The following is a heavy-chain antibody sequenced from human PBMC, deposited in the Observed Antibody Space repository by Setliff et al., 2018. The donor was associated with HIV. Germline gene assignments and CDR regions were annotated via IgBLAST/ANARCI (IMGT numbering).Heavy chain of an antibody. CDR1: GGSFSGYY. Sequence: PSETLSLTCAVYGGSFSGYYWSWIRQPPGKGREWIGEINHSGSTNYKPSLKSRVTISVDRSKNQVSLKVSSVTAADTAVSYCARGHGVYSGSYLAVYFDYWGQGTLVTVSS. J-gene: IGHJ4*02. D-gene: IGHD1-26*01. CDR3: ARGHGVYSGSYLAVYFDY. V-gene: IGHV4-34*01. CDR2: INHSGST.